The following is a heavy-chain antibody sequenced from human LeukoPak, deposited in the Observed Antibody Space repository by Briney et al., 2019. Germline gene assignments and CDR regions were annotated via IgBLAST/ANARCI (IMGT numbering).Heavy chain of an antibody. CDR1: GFTFSSYC. CDR2: IKQDGSEK. J-gene: IGHJ4*02. CDR3: ARENFGIDS. Sequence: PGGSLRLSCAASGFTFSSYCMSWVRQAPGKGLEWVANIKQDGSEKYYVDSVKGRFTISRDNAKNSLYLQMNSLRVEDTAVYYCARENFGIDSWGQGTLVIVSS. V-gene: IGHV3-7*04. D-gene: IGHD1-14*01.